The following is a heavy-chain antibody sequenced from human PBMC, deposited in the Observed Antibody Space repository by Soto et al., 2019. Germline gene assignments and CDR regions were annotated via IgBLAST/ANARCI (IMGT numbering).Heavy chain of an antibody. CDR2: IDWDDDK. D-gene: IGHD3-10*01. CDR1: GFSLSTSGMC. V-gene: IGHV2-70*01. Sequence: SGPTLVNPTQTLTLTCTFSGFSLSTSGMCVSWIRQPPGKALEWLALIDWDDDKYYSTSLKTRLTISKDTSKNQVVLTMTNMDPVDTATYYCARISMVRGVTYYYYGMYVWGQGTTVTVSS. CDR3: ARISMVRGVTYYYYGMYV. J-gene: IGHJ6*02.